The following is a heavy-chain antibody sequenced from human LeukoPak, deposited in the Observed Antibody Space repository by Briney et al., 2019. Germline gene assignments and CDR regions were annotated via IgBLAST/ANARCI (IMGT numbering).Heavy chain of an antibody. CDR3: ARVRVGDVHDAFDI. CDR1: GGPISSYY. D-gene: IGHD1-26*01. Sequence: SETLSLTCTVSGGPISSYYWSWIRQPPGKGLEWIGYIYYSGSTKYNPSLKSRVTISVDTSKNQFSLKLSSVTAADTAVYYCARVRVGDVHDAFDIWGQGTMVTVSS. V-gene: IGHV4-59*08. CDR2: IYYSGST. J-gene: IGHJ3*02.